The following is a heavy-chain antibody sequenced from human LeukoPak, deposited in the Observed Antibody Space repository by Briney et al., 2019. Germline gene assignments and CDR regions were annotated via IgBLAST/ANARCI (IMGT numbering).Heavy chain of an antibody. CDR3: ARGRSGIVVVPAVIRSHRLYFDY. CDR2: INHSGST. J-gene: IGHJ4*02. V-gene: IGHV4-34*01. D-gene: IGHD2-2*01. CDR1: GGSFSGYY. Sequence: PSETLSLTCAVYGGSFSGYYWSWIRQPPGKGLEWIGEINHSGSTNYNPSLKSRVTISVDTSKNQFSLKLSSVTAADTAVYYCARGRSGIVVVPAVIRSHRLYFDYWGQGTLVTVSS.